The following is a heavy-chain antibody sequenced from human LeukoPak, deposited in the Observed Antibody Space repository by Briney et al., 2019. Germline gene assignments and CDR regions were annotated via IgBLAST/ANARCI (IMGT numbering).Heavy chain of an antibody. V-gene: IGHV1-69*01. D-gene: IGHD1-20*01. CDR1: GGTLSSYA. CDR2: IIPIFGTA. J-gene: IGHJ6*03. CDR3: ARIDNWNYYYMDV. Sequence: SVKVSCKASGGTLSSYAISWVRQAPGQGLEWMGGIIPIFGTANYAQKFQGRVTITADESTSTAYMELSSLRSEDTAVYYCARIDNWNYYYMDVWGKGTTVTVSS.